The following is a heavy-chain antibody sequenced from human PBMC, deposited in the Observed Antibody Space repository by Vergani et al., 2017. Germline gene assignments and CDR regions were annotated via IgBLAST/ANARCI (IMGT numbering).Heavy chain of an antibody. J-gene: IGHJ3*02. CDR1: GYTFTSYY. CDR2: INPSGGST. CDR3: TTDRITMIVVAAVAFDI. V-gene: IGHV1-46*01. D-gene: IGHD3-22*01. Sequence: QVQLVQSGAEVKKPGASVKVSCKASGYTFTSYYMHWVRQAPGQGLEWMGIINPSGGSTSYAQKFQGRVTMTRDTSTSTVYMELNSLKTEDTAVYYCTTDRITMIVVAAVAFDIWGQGTMVTVSS.